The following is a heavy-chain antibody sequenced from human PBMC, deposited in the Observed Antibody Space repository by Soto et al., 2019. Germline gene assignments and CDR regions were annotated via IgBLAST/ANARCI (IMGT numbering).Heavy chain of an antibody. CDR3: ARRLAADGA. CDR2: INAGSGNT. Sequence: QVQLVQSGAEVKKPGASVKVSCTASGYTFTHYAIHWVRHAPGQRLEWMGFINAGSGNTKYSQTFQGRLTFTKDTSASTAYMDLSRLRSEDTAIYYCARRLAADGAWGQGTLVTVSS. D-gene: IGHD6-13*01. CDR1: GYTFTHYA. V-gene: IGHV1-3*01. J-gene: IGHJ5*02.